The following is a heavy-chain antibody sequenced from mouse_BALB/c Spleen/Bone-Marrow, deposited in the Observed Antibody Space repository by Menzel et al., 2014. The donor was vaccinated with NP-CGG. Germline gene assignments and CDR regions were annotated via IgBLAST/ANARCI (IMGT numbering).Heavy chain of an antibody. CDR3: TRGGRPPFDY. CDR2: IYPGSGST. CDR1: GYTFTSYW. Sequence: LQESGSELVRPGASVELSCKASGYTFTSYWMHWVKQRPGQGLEWIGNIYPGSGSTNYDEKFKSKATLTVDTSSSTAYMQLSSLTSEDSAVYYCTRGGRPPFDYWGQGTTLTVSS. J-gene: IGHJ2*01. V-gene: IGHV1S22*01. D-gene: IGHD2-12*01.